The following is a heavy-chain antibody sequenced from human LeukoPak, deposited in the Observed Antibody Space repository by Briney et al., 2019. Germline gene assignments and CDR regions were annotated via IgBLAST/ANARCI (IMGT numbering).Heavy chain of an antibody. CDR3: ARGGAAPEGYWFFDL. J-gene: IGHJ2*01. CDR2: IIPNSGGT. CDR1: AYTFTGYY. Sequence: ASVKVSCMSSAYTFTGYYLHWVRQAPGRGLEWMGWIIPNSGGTNYAQKFQGRVTMTRETSISTAYMDLSRLRSDDTAVYYCARGGAAPEGYWFFDLWGRGTLVTASS. D-gene: IGHD6-13*01. V-gene: IGHV1-2*02.